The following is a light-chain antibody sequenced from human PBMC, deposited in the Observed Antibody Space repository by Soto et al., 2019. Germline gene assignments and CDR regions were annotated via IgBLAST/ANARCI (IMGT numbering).Light chain of an antibody. CDR1: SSNVGSNY. CDR3: AAWDDSLSGAGV. J-gene: IGLJ3*02. V-gene: IGLV1-47*01. Sequence: QSVLTQPPSASGTPGQRVTISCSGSSSNVGSNYVYWYQRLPGTAPKLLMYLNNQRPSGVPDRFSGSKSGTSASLAISGLRSEDEADYYCAAWDDSLSGAGVFGGGTKLTVL. CDR2: LNN.